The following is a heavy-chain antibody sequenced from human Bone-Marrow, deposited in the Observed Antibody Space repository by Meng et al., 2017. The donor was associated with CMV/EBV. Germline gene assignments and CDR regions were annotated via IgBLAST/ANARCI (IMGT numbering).Heavy chain of an antibody. CDR1: GGSISGYY. D-gene: IGHD3-16*01. Sequence: SETLSLTCRVSGGSISGYYWTWIRHSPGKGLEWIGWIHFSGTTSFNPSLKSRVTILIDASENQFSLNLKSVTAADTAVYYCTRGFPGGGHAVFSDCWGQGKLVTVSS. J-gene: IGHJ4*02. V-gene: IGHV4-59*01. CDR2: IHFSGTT. CDR3: TRGFPGGGHAVFSDC.